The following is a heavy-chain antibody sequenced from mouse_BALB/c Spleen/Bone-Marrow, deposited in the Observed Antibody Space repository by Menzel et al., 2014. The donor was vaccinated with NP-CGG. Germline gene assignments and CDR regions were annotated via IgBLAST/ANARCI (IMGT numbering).Heavy chain of an antibody. CDR3: AREGRGYYGSSGAAMDY. V-gene: IGHV2-9*02. D-gene: IGHD1-1*01. Sequence: VKLVESGPGLVAPSQSLSIRCTVSGFSLISYGVHWVRQPPGQGLEWLGAIWAGGSTNYNSALMSRLTIRKDNSKSQVFLKMNSLQTDDTAMYYCAREGRGYYGSSGAAMDYWGQGTKVTVSS. CDR1: GFSLISYG. CDR2: IWAGGST. J-gene: IGHJ4*01.